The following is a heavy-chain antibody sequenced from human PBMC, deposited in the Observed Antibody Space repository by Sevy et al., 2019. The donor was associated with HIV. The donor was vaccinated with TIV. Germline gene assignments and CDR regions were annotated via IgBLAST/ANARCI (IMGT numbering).Heavy chain of an antibody. CDR1: GFTVSNSY. J-gene: IGHJ3*02. V-gene: IGHV3-30*03. Sequence: GGSLRLSCAASGFTVSNSYMSWVRQAPGKGLEWVALMSFDGSIQYFGDSEMGRLTISRDDSKNTFYLQVNSLRVEDTAVYYCAREGETSGHAGAFDIWGQGTMVTVSS. CDR3: AREGETSGHAGAFDI. CDR2: MSFDGSIQ. D-gene: IGHD1-26*01.